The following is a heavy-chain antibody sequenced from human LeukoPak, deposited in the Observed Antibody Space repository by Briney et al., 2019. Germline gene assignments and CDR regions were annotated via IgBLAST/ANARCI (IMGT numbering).Heavy chain of an antibody. CDR2: ISTGSTTI. J-gene: IGHJ5*02. Sequence: GGSLRLSCAASGFTFSSYAMSWVRQVPGKGLEWVSCISTGSTTIYYADSVKGRFTISRDNARNSLYLQMNRLRAEDTAVYYCARENWSDVRGSFDPWGQGTLVTVSS. V-gene: IGHV3-48*01. D-gene: IGHD1-1*01. CDR1: GFTFSSYA. CDR3: ARENWSDVRGSFDP.